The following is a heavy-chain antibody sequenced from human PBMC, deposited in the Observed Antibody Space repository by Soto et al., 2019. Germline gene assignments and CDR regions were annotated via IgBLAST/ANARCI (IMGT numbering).Heavy chain of an antibody. D-gene: IGHD6-13*01. V-gene: IGHV1-69*06. J-gene: IGHJ4*02. Sequence: SVKVSCKASGGTFSSYSISWVRQAPGQGLEWMGGIIPIFGTANYAQKFQGRVTITADKSTSTAYMELSSLRSEDTAVYYCAALTAAGTLDYWGQGTLVTVSS. CDR3: AALTAAGTLDY. CDR2: IIPIFGTA. CDR1: GGTFSSYS.